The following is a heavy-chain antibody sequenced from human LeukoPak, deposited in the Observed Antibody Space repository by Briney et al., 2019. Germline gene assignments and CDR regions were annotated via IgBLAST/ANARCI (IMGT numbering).Heavy chain of an antibody. CDR3: ARNLYYYDSSGYQQYNWFDP. J-gene: IGHJ5*02. CDR2: IYPGDSDT. V-gene: IGHV5-51*01. Sequence: GESLKISCKGSGYSFTSYWIGWVRPMPGKGLEWMGIIYPGDSDTRYSPSFQGQVTISADKSISTAYLQWSSLKASDTAMYYCARNLYYYDSSGYQQYNWFDPWGQGTLVTVSS. D-gene: IGHD3-22*01. CDR1: GYSFTSYW.